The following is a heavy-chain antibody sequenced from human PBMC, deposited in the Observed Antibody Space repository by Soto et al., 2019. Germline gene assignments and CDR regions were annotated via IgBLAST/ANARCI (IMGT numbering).Heavy chain of an antibody. CDR3: ARRDTSGFLRYFDN. Sequence: QMQLVQSGAEVKKPGSSVKVSCKASGGTLSSFINYPINWVRQAPGQGLEWMGGIVPNVGTVNYAQKFQGRVRIPADKSTGTAYMELSSLRSEDTALYYCARRDTSGFLRYFDNWGQGTLVTVSS. CDR2: IVPNVGTV. D-gene: IGHD3-3*01. CDR1: GGTLSSFINYP. V-gene: IGHV1-69*06. J-gene: IGHJ4*02.